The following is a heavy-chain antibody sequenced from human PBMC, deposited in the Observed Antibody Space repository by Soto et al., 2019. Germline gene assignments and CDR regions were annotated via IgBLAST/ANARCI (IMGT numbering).Heavy chain of an antibody. CDR1: GYTFTSYY. J-gene: IGHJ6*02. V-gene: IGHV1-46*01. D-gene: IGHD2-2*01. CDR2: INPSGGST. Sequence: GASVKVSCKASGYTFTSYYINWVRQATGQGLEWMGLINPSGGSTSYAQKFQGRVTMTRDTSTSTVYMELSSLRSEDTAVYYCARDPGIVVVPAATRRTPGGMDVSGQATTVTVSS. CDR3: ARDPGIVVVPAATRRTPGGMDV.